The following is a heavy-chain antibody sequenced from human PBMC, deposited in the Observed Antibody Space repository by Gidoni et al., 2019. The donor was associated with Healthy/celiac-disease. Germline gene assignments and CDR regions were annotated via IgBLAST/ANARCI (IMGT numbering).Heavy chain of an antibody. J-gene: IGHJ4*02. CDR2: ISGSGGST. Sequence: EVQLLESGGGLVQPGGSLRLSCAASGFTFSSYALSWVRQAPGKGLEWVSAISGSGGSTSYADSVKGRFTISRDNSKNTLYLQMNSLRAEDTAVYYCLLIAPQAEIAARPGYWGQGTLVTVSS. V-gene: IGHV3-23*01. CDR1: GFTFSSYA. CDR3: LLIAPQAEIAARPGY. D-gene: IGHD6-6*01.